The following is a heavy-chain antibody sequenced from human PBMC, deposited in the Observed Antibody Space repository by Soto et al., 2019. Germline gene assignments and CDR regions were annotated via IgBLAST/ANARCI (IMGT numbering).Heavy chain of an antibody. D-gene: IGHD2-2*01. CDR3: AREGWDIVVVPAAMGFDY. CDR1: GFTFSSYS. Sequence: PGGSLRLSCAASGFTFSSYSMNWVRQAPGKGLEWVSYISSSSSTIYYADSVKGRFTISRDNAKNSLYLQMNSLRAEDTAVYYCAREGWDIVVVPAAMGFDYWGQGTLVTVSS. J-gene: IGHJ4*02. V-gene: IGHV3-48*01. CDR2: ISSSSSTI.